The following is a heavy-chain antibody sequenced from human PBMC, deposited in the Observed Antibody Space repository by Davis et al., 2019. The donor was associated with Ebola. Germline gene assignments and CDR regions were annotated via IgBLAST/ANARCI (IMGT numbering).Heavy chain of an antibody. CDR1: GYTFISYY. CDR2: INPSGGST. Sequence: AASVKVSCKASGYTFISYYMHWVRQAPGQGLEWMGIINPSGGSTSYAQKFQGRVTMTRDTSTSTVYMELSSLRSEDTAVYYCARSFGDSSGPMNKYFDYWGQGTLVTVSS. CDR3: ARSFGDSSGPMNKYFDY. V-gene: IGHV1-46*01. D-gene: IGHD3-22*01. J-gene: IGHJ4*02.